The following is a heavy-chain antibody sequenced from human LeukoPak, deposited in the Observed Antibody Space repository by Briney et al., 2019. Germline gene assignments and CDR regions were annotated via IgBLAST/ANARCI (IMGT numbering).Heavy chain of an antibody. CDR3: ARQVATKGEXAXDV. CDR2: IRYDGHT. D-gene: IGHD5-12*01. V-gene: IGHV4-38-2*02. Sequence: PSETLSLTCTVSGSFSTAYYWGWIRQPPGKGLEWIASIRYDGHTYYNSSLRSQVTISIDMSRNQFSLRLNSLTAADTAVYYCARQVATKGEXAXDVWXXXTXXTVS. CDR1: GSFSTAYY. J-gene: IGHJ3*01.